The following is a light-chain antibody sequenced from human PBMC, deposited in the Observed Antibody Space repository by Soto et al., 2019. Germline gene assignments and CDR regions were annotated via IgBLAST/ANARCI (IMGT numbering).Light chain of an antibody. J-gene: IGLJ2*01. CDR3: SSYTSSTLV. CDR2: DVS. Sequence: QSALTQPASVSGSPGQSIAISCTGISSDVGTYSFVSWYQHHPGKAPKLMIYDVSNRPSGVSSRFSGSKSDNTASLTISGLQAEDEADYYCSSYTSSTLVFGGGTQLTVL. CDR1: SSDVGTYSF. V-gene: IGLV2-14*03.